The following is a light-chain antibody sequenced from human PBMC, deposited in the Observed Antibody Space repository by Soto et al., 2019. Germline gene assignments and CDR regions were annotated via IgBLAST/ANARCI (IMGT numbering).Light chain of an antibody. Sequence: EIVMTQSPATLSVSPGEGATLSCRASESVSISLAWYQHKPGQPPRLLIHGASTRASGILPRFSGSGSGTEFTLTISSLQSEDSAVYYCQQRSNWPLLYTFGQGTKLEIK. CDR3: QQRSNWPLLYT. CDR1: ESVSIS. J-gene: IGKJ2*01. V-gene: IGKV3D-15*01. CDR2: GAS.